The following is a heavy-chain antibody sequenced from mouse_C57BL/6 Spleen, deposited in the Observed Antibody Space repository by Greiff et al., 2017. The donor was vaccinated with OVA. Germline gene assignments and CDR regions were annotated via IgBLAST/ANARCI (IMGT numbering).Heavy chain of an antibody. CDR2: ILPGSGST. CDR3: ARGRLPGYGDSGAWFAY. V-gene: IGHV1-9*01. J-gene: IGHJ3*01. D-gene: IGHD3-2*02. CDR1: GYTFTGYW. Sequence: QVQLQQSGAELMKPGASVKLSCKATGYTFTGYWIEWVKQRPGHGLEWIGEILPGSGSTNYNEKFKGKATFTADTSSNTAYMQLSSLTTEDSAIYYCARGRLPGYGDSGAWFAYWGQGTLVTVSA.